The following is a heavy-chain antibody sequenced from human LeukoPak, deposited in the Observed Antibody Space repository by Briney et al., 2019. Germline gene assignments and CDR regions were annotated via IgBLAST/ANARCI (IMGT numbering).Heavy chain of an antibody. CDR1: GYTFTGYY. CDR3: AALGVVPAAMMGGYYYYYMDV. Sequence: ASVKVSCKASGYTFTGYYMHWVRQAPGQGLEWMGWINPNSDGTNYAQKFQGRVTMTRDTSISTAYMELSRLRSDDTAVYYCAALGVVPAAMMGGYYYYYMDVWGKGTTVTVSS. V-gene: IGHV1-2*02. D-gene: IGHD2-2*01. J-gene: IGHJ6*03. CDR2: INPNSDGT.